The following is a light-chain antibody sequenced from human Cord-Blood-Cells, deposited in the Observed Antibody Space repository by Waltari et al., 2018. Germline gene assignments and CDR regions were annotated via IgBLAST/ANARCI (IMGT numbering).Light chain of an antibody. V-gene: IGKV1-17*01. J-gene: IGKJ2*01. CDR1: HGIRND. CDR2: AAS. Sequence: DIQMTQSPSSLSASVGDRVTITCRAIHGIRNDLVWYQQKPGKAPKRLVYAASSLQSGVPSRVSGSGSGTEFTLTISRLQPEDFATYYCLQHNSYPHTFGQGTKLEIK. CDR3: LQHNSYPHT.